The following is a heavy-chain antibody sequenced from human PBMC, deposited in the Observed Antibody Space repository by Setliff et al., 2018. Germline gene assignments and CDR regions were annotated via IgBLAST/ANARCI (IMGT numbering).Heavy chain of an antibody. CDR2: IYYSGST. D-gene: IGHD3-22*01. CDR3: ARAGRNNYDSSGYYYDLYYYNYMDV. J-gene: IGHJ6*03. Sequence: PSETLSLTCTVSGASISSSRDYWGWIRQPPGKGLEWIGSIYYSGSTYYNPSLKSRVTISVDTSKNQFSLKLDSVIVADTAVYYCARAGRNNYDSSGYYYDLYYYNYMDVWGKGTTVTVSS. V-gene: IGHV4-39*01. CDR1: GASISSSRDY.